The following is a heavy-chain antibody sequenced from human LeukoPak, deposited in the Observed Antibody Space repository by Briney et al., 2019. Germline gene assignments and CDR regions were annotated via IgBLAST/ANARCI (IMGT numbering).Heavy chain of an antibody. CDR2: MYYSGST. V-gene: IGHV4-59*01. Sequence: SETLSPTCTVSGGAITNYYWSWIRQPPGKGLEWIGYMYYSGSTNYNPSLKSRVTMSVDTSNNQISLKMTSLTAADTAVYYCARAPAGQPYYYMDVWGKGTPVTVSS. CDR3: ARAPAGQPYYYMDV. J-gene: IGHJ6*03. CDR1: GGAITNYY. D-gene: IGHD2-2*01.